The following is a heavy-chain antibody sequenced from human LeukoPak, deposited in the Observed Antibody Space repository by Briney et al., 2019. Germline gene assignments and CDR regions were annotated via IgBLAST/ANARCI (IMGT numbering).Heavy chain of an antibody. J-gene: IGHJ4*02. D-gene: IGHD3-9*01. CDR2: IYYSGST. Sequence: SETLSLTYTVSGGSISSSSYYWGWIRQPPGKGLEWIGSIYYSGSTYYNPSLKSRVTISVDTSKNQFSLKLSSVTAADTAVYYCARLDFDWLSTGYWGQGTLVTVSS. CDR3: ARLDFDWLSTGY. CDR1: GGSISSSSYY. V-gene: IGHV4-39*01.